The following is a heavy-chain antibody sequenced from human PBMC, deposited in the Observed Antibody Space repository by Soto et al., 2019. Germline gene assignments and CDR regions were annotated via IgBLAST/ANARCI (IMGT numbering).Heavy chain of an antibody. Sequence: GGSLRLSCAASGFTFSSYWMSWVRQAPGKGLEWVANIKRSGGGKYYVDSVKGRFTISRDNSKNTLYLQMNSLRAEDTAVYYCAKDPYGDYARDAFDIWGQGTMVTVSS. D-gene: IGHD4-17*01. V-gene: IGHV3-7*03. CDR3: AKDPYGDYARDAFDI. CDR1: GFTFSSYW. J-gene: IGHJ3*02. CDR2: IKRSGGGK.